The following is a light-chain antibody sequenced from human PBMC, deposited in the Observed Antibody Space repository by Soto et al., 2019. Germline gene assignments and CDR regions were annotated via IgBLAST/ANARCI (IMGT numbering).Light chain of an antibody. CDR2: DAS. CDR3: QQRGNWPRT. J-gene: IGKJ1*01. CDR1: QSVRSH. V-gene: IGKV3-11*01. Sequence: IVMTQSPATLSVSPGEAVTLSCRASQSVRSHLAWYQQKPGQPPRLLIYDASNRATGIPDRFSGSGSGTDFTLTISSLEPEDFAAYYCQQRGNWPRTFGQGTKVDI.